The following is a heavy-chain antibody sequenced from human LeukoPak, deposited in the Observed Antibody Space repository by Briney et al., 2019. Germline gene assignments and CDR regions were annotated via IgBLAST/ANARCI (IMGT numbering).Heavy chain of an antibody. V-gene: IGHV3-23*01. CDR3: AKDPFPDYGDYGLNWFDP. Sequence: PGGSLRLSCAASGFTFSSCAMSRVRQAPGKGLEWVSAISGSGGSTYYADSVKGRFTISRDNSKNTLYLQMNSLRAEDTAVYYCAKDPFPDYGDYGLNWFDPWGQGTLVPVSS. CDR1: GFTFSSCA. CDR2: ISGSGGST. J-gene: IGHJ5*02. D-gene: IGHD4-17*01.